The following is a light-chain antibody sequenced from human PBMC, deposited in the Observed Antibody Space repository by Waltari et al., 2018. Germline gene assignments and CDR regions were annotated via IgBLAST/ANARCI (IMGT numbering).Light chain of an antibody. V-gene: IGKV3-11*01. CDR1: QSVSSY. CDR2: DAS. J-gene: IGKJ4*01. CDR3: QQRNNWPT. Sequence: RATASCRARQSVSSYLAWYQQKPGQAPRLLIYDASNRATGIPARFSGSGSGTDFTLTISSLEPEDFAVYYCQQRNNWPTFGGGTKVEIK.